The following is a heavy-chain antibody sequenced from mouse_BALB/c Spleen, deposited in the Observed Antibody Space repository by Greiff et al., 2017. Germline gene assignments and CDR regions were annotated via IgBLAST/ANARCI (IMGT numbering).Heavy chain of an antibody. J-gene: IGHJ4*01. CDR2: IWSGGST. D-gene: IGHD4-1*02. CDR1: GFSLTSYG. CDR3: ARNLNWDVGYYYAMDY. Sequence: VQLQQSGPGLVQPSQSLSITCTVSGFSLTSYGVHWVRQSPGKGLEWLGVIWSGGSTDYNAAFISRLSISKDNSKSQVFFKMNSLQANDTAIYYCARNLNWDVGYYYAMDYWGQGTSVTVSS. V-gene: IGHV2-2*02.